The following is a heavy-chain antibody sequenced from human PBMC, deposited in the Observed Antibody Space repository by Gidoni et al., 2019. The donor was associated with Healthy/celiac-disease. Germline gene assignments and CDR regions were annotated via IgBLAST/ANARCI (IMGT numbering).Heavy chain of an antibody. D-gene: IGHD3-22*01. CDR3: AREAGDSSGYYSDWYFDL. Sequence: EVQLVESGGGLVQPGGSLRLSCAASGFTFSSYWMSWVRQAPGKGLEWVAYIKQDGSEKYYVDSVKGRFTISRDNAKNSLYLQMNSLRAEDTAVYYCAREAGDSSGYYSDWYFDLWGRGTLVTVSS. CDR1: GFTFSSYW. CDR2: IKQDGSEK. V-gene: IGHV3-7*01. J-gene: IGHJ2*01.